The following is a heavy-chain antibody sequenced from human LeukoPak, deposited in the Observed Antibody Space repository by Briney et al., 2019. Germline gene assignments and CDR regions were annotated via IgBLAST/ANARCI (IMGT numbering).Heavy chain of an antibody. V-gene: IGHV3-66*01. J-gene: IGHJ6*02. CDR3: ARWHDYTHGYYYYYGMDV. CDR1: GFTVSSNY. CDR2: IYSGGST. Sequence: GGSLRLSCAASGFTVSSNYMSWVRQAPGKGLEWVSVIYSGGSTYYADSVKGRFTISRDNSKNTLYLQMNSLRAEDTAVYYYARWHDYTHGYYYYYGMDVWGQGTTVTVSS. D-gene: IGHD4-11*01.